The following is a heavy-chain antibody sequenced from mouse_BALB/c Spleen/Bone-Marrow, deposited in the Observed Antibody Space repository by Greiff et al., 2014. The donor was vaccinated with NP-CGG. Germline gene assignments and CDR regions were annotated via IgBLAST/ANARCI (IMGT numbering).Heavy chain of an antibody. Sequence: SGAELVKPGTSVKLSCKASGYTFTTYYMYWVKQRPGQGLEWIGEINSNNGGTNFKEKFKSKATLTVDKSSSTAYMQLSSLTSEDSAVYYCTRGRTWDFDYWGQGTTLTVSS. CDR3: TRGRTWDFDY. J-gene: IGHJ2*01. V-gene: IGHV1S81*02. CDR2: INSNNGGT. D-gene: IGHD4-1*01. CDR1: GYTFTTYY.